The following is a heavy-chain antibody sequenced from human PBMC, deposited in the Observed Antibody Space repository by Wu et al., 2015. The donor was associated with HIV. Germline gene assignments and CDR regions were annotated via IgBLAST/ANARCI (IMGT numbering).Heavy chain of an antibody. D-gene: IGHD3-10*01. J-gene: IGHJ3*02. Sequence: QVQLVQSGAEVKKPGSSVKVSCKASGGTFENNAISWVRQAPGQGLEWVGGIIPLFGTTNYAQKFQGKVTISADESMTTAYMELSNNLSSEDTAVYYCARPWDYYGSGSYVSRARRDAFDIWGQGTMVTVSS. V-gene: IGHV1-69*12. CDR2: IIPLFGTT. CDR1: GGTFENNA. CDR3: ARPWDYYGSGSYVSRARRDAFDI.